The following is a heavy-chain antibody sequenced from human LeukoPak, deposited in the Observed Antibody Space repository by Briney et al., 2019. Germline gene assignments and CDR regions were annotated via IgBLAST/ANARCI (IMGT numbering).Heavy chain of an antibody. Sequence: GGSLRLSCSAYGFTFSTYWMGWVPQAPGKGLEWVANIKQDGSEKDYVDSVKGRFTISSDNAKNSPYLQMNSLRAEDTAMYYCARDSAGNDYWGQGTLVTVSS. V-gene: IGHV3-7*01. J-gene: IGHJ4*02. D-gene: IGHD6-13*01. CDR3: ARDSAGNDY. CDR1: GFTFSTYW. CDR2: IKQDGSEK.